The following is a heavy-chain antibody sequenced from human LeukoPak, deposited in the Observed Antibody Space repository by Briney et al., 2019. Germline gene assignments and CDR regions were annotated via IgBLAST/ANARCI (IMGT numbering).Heavy chain of an antibody. CDR2: INSNSGGT. D-gene: IGHD3-10*01. CDR3: ARVYGSGTNWFDP. J-gene: IGHJ5*02. CDR1: GYTFTGYY. Sequence: ASVKVSCKASGYTFTGYYMHWVRQAPGQGLEWMGWINSNSGGTNYAQKFQGRVTMTGDTSISTAYMELSRLRSDDTAVYYCARVYGSGTNWFDPWGQGTLVTVSS. V-gene: IGHV1-2*02.